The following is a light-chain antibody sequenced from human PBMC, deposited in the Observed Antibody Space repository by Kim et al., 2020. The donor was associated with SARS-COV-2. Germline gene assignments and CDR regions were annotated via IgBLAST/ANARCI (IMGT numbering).Light chain of an antibody. Sequence: ALGQTVRITCQGDSLRTYYATWYQQKSGQAPLLVIYGKDNRPSGIPDRFSVSSSGNTASLTITGAQAEDEADYDCKTRDSSANRWVFGGGTKLTVL. CDR2: GKD. CDR1: SLRTYY. V-gene: IGLV3-19*01. J-gene: IGLJ3*02. CDR3: KTRDSSANRWV.